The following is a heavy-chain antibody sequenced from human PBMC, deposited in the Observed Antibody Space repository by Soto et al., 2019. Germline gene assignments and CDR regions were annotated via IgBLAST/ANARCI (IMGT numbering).Heavy chain of an antibody. CDR3: ARDLEVGAYLYYFDY. CDR1: GFTFTDYY. J-gene: IGHJ4*02. D-gene: IGHD1-26*01. Sequence: QVHLVESGVGLVKPGGSLRLSCAASGFTFTDYYVSWIRQAPGKGLEWLAYISVSSTYTNYADSVKGRFTISRDNAKKSVFLQMNSLRAEDTAVYYCARDLEVGAYLYYFDYWGQGTLVTVSS. CDR2: ISVSSTYT. V-gene: IGHV3-11*06.